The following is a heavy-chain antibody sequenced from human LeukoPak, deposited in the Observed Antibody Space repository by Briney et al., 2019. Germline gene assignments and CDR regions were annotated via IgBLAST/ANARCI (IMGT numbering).Heavy chain of an antibody. J-gene: IGHJ1*01. CDR1: GGSINYYY. Sequence: PSETLSLTCTVSGGSINYYYWGWIRQPPGKGLEWIGSIYYSGSTYYNPSLKSRVTISVDTSKNQFSLKLSSVTAADTAVYYCARRGWIQPFQHWGQGTLVTVSS. CDR2: IYYSGST. V-gene: IGHV4-39*01. CDR3: ARRGWIQPFQH. D-gene: IGHD5-18*01.